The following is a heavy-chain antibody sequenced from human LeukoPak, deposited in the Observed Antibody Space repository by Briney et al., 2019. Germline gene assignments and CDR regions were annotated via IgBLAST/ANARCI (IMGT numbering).Heavy chain of an antibody. CDR3: ARDVAREFDY. J-gene: IGHJ4*02. V-gene: IGHV1-46*01. CDR2: INPSDGST. CDR1: GYTFTSYY. Sequence: ASVKVSCKASGYTFTSYYMHWVRQAPGQGLEWMGVINPSDGSTNYAQKYQDRVTKTRDTSTRTVYMQLSSLRSDDTAVYYCARDVAREFDYWGQGTLVTVSS.